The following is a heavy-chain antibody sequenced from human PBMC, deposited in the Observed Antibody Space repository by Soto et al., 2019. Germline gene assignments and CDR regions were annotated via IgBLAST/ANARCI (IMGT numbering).Heavy chain of an antibody. V-gene: IGHV4-34*01. Sequence: PSETLSLTCAVYGGSFSGYYWSWIRQPPGKGLEWIGEINHSGSTNYNPSLKSRVTISVDTSKNQFSLKLSSVTAADTAVYYRARGNIGYCSGGSCPRNFDYWGQGTLVTVSS. CDR2: INHSGST. CDR1: GGSFSGYY. J-gene: IGHJ4*02. CDR3: ARGNIGYCSGGSCPRNFDY. D-gene: IGHD2-15*01.